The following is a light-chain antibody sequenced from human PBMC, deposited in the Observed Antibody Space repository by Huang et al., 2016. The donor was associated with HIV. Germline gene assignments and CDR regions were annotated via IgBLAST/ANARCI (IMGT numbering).Light chain of an antibody. Sequence: DNQITQPTSSLSTVIRDKVTLTCQASQDIGKYLNWYHQRPGKAPKLLIYDASSLETGVTSRFSGGGSGTTFTFTITNLRPEDVATYYCQQYDGLPDTFGQGTRIEI. CDR2: DAS. CDR3: QQYDGLPDT. J-gene: IGKJ2*01. CDR1: QDIGKY. V-gene: IGKV1-33*01.